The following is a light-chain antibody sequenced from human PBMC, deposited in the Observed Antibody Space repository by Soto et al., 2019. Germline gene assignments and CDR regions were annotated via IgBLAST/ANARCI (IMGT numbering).Light chain of an antibody. J-gene: IGKJ1*01. CDR2: GAS. CDR1: QIISSTY. Sequence: DIVLTQSPGTLSLSPGERSTLACRTSQIISSTYLGWYQQKPGQAPRLLIYGASSRAAGIPDRFSGSVSGTDFTLTISRLEPEDFAVYYCHQYGSSPTWTFGQGTKVDIK. CDR3: HQYGSSPTWT. V-gene: IGKV3-20*01.